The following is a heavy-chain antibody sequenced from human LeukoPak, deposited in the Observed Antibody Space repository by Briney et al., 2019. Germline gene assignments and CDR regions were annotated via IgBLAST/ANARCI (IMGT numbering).Heavy chain of an antibody. CDR2: ISTTGGTT. J-gene: IGHJ6*03. CDR3: AKNGDRGAYCTGGTCYPYFYYYMDV. D-gene: IGHD2-15*01. CDR1: GLTFSSYG. Sequence: GGSLRLSCAVSGLTFSSYGMSWVRQAPGRGLEWVSAISTTGGTTYYADSVKGRFTISRDNSKNTRYLQMNSLRAEDTAIYYCAKNGDRGAYCTGGTCYPYFYYYMDVWGKGTTVTI. V-gene: IGHV3-23*01.